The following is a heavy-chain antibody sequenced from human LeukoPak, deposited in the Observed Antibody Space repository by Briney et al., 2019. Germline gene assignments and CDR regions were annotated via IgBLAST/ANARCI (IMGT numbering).Heavy chain of an antibody. J-gene: IGHJ4*02. Sequence: SETLSLTCTVPGVSISSSNSYWGWIRQPPGKGLEWIGSIYYSGNTYYNASLKSQVSISIDTSKNQFPLRLTSVTAADTAVYYARQTGSGLFILPGGQGTLVTVSS. CDR2: IYYSGNT. CDR1: GVSISSSNSY. D-gene: IGHD3/OR15-3a*01. V-gene: IGHV4-39*01. CDR3: ARQTGSGLFILP.